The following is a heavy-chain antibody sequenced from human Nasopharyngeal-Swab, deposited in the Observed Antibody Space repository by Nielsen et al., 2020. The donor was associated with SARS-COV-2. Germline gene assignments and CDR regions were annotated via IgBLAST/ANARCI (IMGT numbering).Heavy chain of an antibody. CDR3: ARDYYDNYDSDY. Sequence: ASVTVSCKTSLYTFTHYYIHSLRPVPAQGLDWVGCINPDSGDTKYAQKFQGRLTVTRDRSSSTAHIELSRLRSDDTAVYYCARDYYDNYDSDYWGQGTLVTVSS. V-gene: IGHV1-2*02. J-gene: IGHJ4*02. CDR2: INPDSGDT. D-gene: IGHD3-22*01. CDR1: LYTFTHYY.